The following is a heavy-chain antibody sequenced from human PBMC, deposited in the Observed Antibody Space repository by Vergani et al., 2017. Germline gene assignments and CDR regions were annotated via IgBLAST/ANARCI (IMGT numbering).Heavy chain of an antibody. D-gene: IGHD3-22*01. CDR1: GGTFSSYT. CDR2: IIPIFGTA. J-gene: IGHJ6*03. CDR3: ARGGSLGLYYYDSSGYYTPDYYYYMDV. V-gene: IGHV1-69*08. Sequence: QVQLVQSGAEVKKPGSSVKVSCKASGGTFSSYTISWVRQAPGQGLEWMGRIIPIFGTANYAQKFQGRVTITADESTSTSYMELSSLRSEYTAVYYCARGGSLGLYYYDSSGYYTPDYYYYMDVWGKGTTVTVSS.